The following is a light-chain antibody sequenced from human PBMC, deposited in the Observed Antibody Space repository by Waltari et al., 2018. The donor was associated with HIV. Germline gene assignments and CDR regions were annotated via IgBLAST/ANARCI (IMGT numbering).Light chain of an antibody. CDR1: SSNIGSNT. CDR3: ATWDDSLNGVV. J-gene: IGLJ2*01. Sequence: QSVLTQPPSASGTPGQRVTISCSGSSSNIGSNTVNWYQHLPGTAPKVLIYSNNQRPSEVPDRFSGSKSGTSGSLAISGLQSEDEADYYCATWDDSLNGVVFGGGTKLTV. CDR2: SNN. V-gene: IGLV1-44*01.